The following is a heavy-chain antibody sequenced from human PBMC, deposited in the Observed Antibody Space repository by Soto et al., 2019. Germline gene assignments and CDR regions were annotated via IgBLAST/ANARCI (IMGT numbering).Heavy chain of an antibody. Sequence: GSLRLSCATSGFTFSSYEMNWVRQAPGKGLEWVSYISSSGSTIYYADSVKGRFTISRDNAKNSLYLQMDSLRAEDTAVYYCARDQEAGSFFPYYYGMDVWGQGTTVTVS. D-gene: IGHD6-13*01. CDR2: ISSSGSTI. CDR3: ARDQEAGSFFPYYYGMDV. V-gene: IGHV3-48*03. CDR1: GFTFSSYE. J-gene: IGHJ6*02.